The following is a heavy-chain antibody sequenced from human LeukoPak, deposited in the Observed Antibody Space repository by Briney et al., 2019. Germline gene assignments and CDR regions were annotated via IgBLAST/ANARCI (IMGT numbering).Heavy chain of an antibody. J-gene: IGHJ6*02. V-gene: IGHV4-4*07. CDR2: IYTSGST. CDR3: ARVQTLNYYYGMDV. Sequence: SETLSLICTVSGGSISSYYWSWIRQPSGKGLGWIGRIYTSGSTNYNPSLKSRVTMSVDTSKNQFSLKLSSVTAADTAVYYCARVQTLNYYYGMDVWGQGTTVTVSS. D-gene: IGHD4-11*01. CDR1: GGSISSYY.